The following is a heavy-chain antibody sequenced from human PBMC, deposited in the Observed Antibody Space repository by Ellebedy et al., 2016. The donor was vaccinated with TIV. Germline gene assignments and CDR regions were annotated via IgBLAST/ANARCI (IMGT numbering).Heavy chain of an antibody. CDR1: GYTFSSNY. Sequence: ASVKVSCXASGYTFSSNYMHWVRQAPGQGLEWMGVINPSGGSTSYAQKFQGRVTMSRRTSTRTVYVELSSLTSEDTAVYYCTRVSAEVSSGNWHFDLWGRGTLVTVSS. CDR3: TRVSAEVSSGNWHFDL. V-gene: IGHV1-46*01. J-gene: IGHJ2*01. CDR2: INPSGGST. D-gene: IGHD6-13*01.